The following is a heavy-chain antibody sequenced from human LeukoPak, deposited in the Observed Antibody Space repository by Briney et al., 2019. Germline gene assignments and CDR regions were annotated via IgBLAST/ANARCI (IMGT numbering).Heavy chain of an antibody. D-gene: IGHD3-10*01. Sequence: SETLSLTCAVYGGSFSGYYWSWIRQPPGKGLEWIGEINHSGSTNYNPSLKSRVTISVDTSKNQFSLKLSSVTAADTAVYYCASGTMVRGVTYYFDYWGQGTLVTVSS. CDR2: INHSGST. J-gene: IGHJ4*02. CDR1: GGSFSGYY. CDR3: ASGTMVRGVTYYFDY. V-gene: IGHV4-34*01.